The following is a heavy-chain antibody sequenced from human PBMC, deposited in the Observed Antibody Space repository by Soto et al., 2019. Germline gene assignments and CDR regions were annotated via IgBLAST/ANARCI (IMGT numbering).Heavy chain of an antibody. CDR3: ASLLYYYDSSGTYYYGMDV. J-gene: IGHJ6*02. V-gene: IGHV4-31*03. CDR1: GGSISSGGYD. CDR2: IYYSGST. Sequence: PSETLSLTCTVSGGSISSGGYDWSWIRQHPGKGLEWIGYIYYSGSTYYNPSLKSRVTISVDTSKNQFSLKLSSVTAADTAVYYCASLLYYYDSSGTYYYGMDVWGQGTTVTVSS. D-gene: IGHD3-22*01.